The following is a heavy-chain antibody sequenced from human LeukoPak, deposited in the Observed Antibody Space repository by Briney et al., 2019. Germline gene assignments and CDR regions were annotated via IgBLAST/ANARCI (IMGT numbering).Heavy chain of an antibody. Sequence: GGSLRLSCAASGFTFSSYNMNWVRQAPGKGLEWVSYISSSSSTIYYADSVKGRFTISRGNAKNSLYLQMNSLRDEDTAVYYCARDYYNSSGYYYGSDWGQGTLVTVSS. D-gene: IGHD3-22*01. V-gene: IGHV3-48*02. CDR1: GFTFSSYN. CDR3: ARDYYNSSGYYYGSD. CDR2: ISSSSSTI. J-gene: IGHJ4*02.